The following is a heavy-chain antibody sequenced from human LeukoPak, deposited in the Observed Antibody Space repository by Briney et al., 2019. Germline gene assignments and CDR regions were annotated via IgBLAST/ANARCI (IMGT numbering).Heavy chain of an antibody. CDR2: IHTSGST. J-gene: IGHJ4*02. CDR1: GGSITNYH. Sequence: PSETLSLTCTVSGGSITNYHWSWIGQPAGKGVEWIGQIHTSGSTNYNPPLKSRVTMSIDTPENQLSLTIRSVTAADTAVYYCASRHISSGWSIDCWGQGTLVTVSS. V-gene: IGHV4-4*07. D-gene: IGHD6-19*01. CDR3: ASRHISSGWSIDC.